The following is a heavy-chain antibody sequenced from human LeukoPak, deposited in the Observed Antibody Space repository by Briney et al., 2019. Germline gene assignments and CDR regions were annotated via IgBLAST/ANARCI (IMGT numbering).Heavy chain of an antibody. V-gene: IGHV3-21*01. CDR3: ARGGSGATRDDTFDI. Sequence: PGESLRLSCAASGFTFSSYSINWVRQAPGRGLEWVSSISSSSSVIFYSDSVKGRFTISRDNAKNSLYLQMNSLRAEDTAVYYCARGGSGATRDDTFDIWGQGTMVTVSS. CDR1: GFTFSSYS. CDR2: ISSSSSVI. J-gene: IGHJ3*02. D-gene: IGHD3-16*01.